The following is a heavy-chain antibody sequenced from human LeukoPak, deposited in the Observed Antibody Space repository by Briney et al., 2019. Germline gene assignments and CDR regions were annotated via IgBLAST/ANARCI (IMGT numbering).Heavy chain of an antibody. CDR1: GFTFSNYW. V-gene: IGHV3-74*01. D-gene: IGHD2-2*01. CDR3: VRDYQFIQEV. Sequence: GGSLRLSCVASGFTFSNYWVLWVRQAPGKGLMWVSLISTDGKSTRYAESVKGRFTISRDNAKNALYLQMDILRVEDTALYFCVRDYQFIQEVWGQGTTVTVSS. CDR2: ISTDGKST. J-gene: IGHJ6*02.